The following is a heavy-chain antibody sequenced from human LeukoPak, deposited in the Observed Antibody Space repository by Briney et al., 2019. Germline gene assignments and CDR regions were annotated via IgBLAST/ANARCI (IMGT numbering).Heavy chain of an antibody. Sequence: GRSLRLSCAASGFTFSSYAMHWARQAPGKGLEWVAVISYDGSNKYYADSVKGRFTISRDNSKNTLYLQMNSLRAEDTAVYYCARESGVPGIAAAGSWFDPWGQGTLVTVSS. CDR3: ARESGVPGIAAAGSWFDP. V-gene: IGHV3-30-3*01. J-gene: IGHJ5*02. CDR2: ISYDGSNK. D-gene: IGHD6-13*01. CDR1: GFTFSSYA.